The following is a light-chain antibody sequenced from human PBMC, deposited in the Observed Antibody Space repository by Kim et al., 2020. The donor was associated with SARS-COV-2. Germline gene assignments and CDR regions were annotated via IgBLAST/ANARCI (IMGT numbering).Light chain of an antibody. V-gene: IGKV3-20*01. J-gene: IGKJ1*01. CDR1: QIVTSSY. Sequence: EIVLTQSPGTLSLSPGERATLSCRASQIVTSSYLAWYQQKPGQAPRLLIYGASSRATGIPDRFSGSGSGTDFILTISRLEPEDFAVYYCQQYVSSPPWTFGQGTKVDIK. CDR3: QQYVSSPPWT. CDR2: GAS.